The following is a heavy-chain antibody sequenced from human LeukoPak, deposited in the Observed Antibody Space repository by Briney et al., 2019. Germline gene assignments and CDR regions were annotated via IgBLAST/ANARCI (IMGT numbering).Heavy chain of an antibody. V-gene: IGHV3-53*01. Sequence: PGGSLRLSCTVSGFTVSSNSMSWVRQAPGKGLEWVSFIYSRVTHYSDSVKGRFTISRDNSRNTLFLQMNSLRAEDTAVYYCARRAGAYSHPYDYWGQGTLVTVSS. D-gene: IGHD4/OR15-4a*01. CDR3: ARRAGAYSHPYDY. J-gene: IGHJ4*02. CDR1: GFTVSSNS. CDR2: IYSRVT.